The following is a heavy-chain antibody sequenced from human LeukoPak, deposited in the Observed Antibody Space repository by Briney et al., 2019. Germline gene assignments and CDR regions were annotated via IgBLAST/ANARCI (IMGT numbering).Heavy chain of an antibody. CDR1: LDSTTSNF. V-gene: IGHV4-4*02. D-gene: IGHD3-3*01. CDR2: VHLDGRT. Sequence: SSETLSLTCTVSLDSTTSNFWSWVRQPPGKGLEWIGEVHLDGRTNYNPSLESRLTMSVDVSENQVSLKLTSVTAADTAVYYCAREGGFYRPLDYSGQGTLVTVSS. CDR3: AREGGFYRPLDY. J-gene: IGHJ4*02.